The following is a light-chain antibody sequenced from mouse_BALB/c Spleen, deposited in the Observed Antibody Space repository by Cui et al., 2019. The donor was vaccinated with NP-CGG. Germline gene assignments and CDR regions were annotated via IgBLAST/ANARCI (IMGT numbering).Light chain of an antibody. CDR1: TGAVITSNY. Sequence: QAVVTQESALTTSPGETATLTCRSSTGAVITSNYANWVQEKPDHLFTGLIGGTNNRPPGVPARFSGSLIGDKAALTITGAQTEDEAIYFCALWYSNHWVFGGGTKLTVL. J-gene: IGLJ1*01. CDR2: GTN. V-gene: IGLV1*01. CDR3: ALWYSNHWV.